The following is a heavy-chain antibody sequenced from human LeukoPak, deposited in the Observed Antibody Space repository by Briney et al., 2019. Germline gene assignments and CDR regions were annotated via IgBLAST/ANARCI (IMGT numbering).Heavy chain of an antibody. V-gene: IGHV3-23*01. CDR2: ISGSGGST. CDR3: AILQLERRPYYYGMDV. J-gene: IGHJ6*04. CDR1: GFTFSSYA. Sequence: GGSLRLSCAASGFTFSSYAMSWVRQAPGKGLEWVSAISGSGGSTYYADSVKGRFTISRDNAKNSLYLQMNSLRAEDTAVYYCAILQLERRPYYYGMDVWGKGTTVTVSS. D-gene: IGHD1-1*01.